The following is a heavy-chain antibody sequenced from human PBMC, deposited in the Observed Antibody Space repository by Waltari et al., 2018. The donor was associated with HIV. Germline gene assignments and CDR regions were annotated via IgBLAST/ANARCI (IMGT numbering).Heavy chain of an antibody. D-gene: IGHD2-8*01. CDR1: NVRFHDFY. CDR2: VSHRGST. CDR3: GRVDPNDGGTFDV. J-gene: IGHJ3*01. V-gene: IGHV4-34*01. Sequence: QVRIVQWGAGLLKPSETLSVTCAVYNVRFHDFYWGRMRQAPGKGQGWIGEVSHRGSTNYSPSLKSRVSLEVDISMYHFSLKLKSVIDADTATYYCGRVDPNDGGTFDVWSQGSKALVSS.